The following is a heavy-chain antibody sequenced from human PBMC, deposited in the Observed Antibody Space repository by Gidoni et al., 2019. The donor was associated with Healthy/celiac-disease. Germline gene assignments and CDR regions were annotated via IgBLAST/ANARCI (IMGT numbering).Heavy chain of an antibody. Sequence: QVQLVQSGAEVKKPGASVKVSCKASGYTVPSYYMHWVRQAPGQGLEWMGIINPSGGSTSYAQKFQGRVTMTRDTSTSTVYMELSSLRSEDTAVYYCARDADYYDSSGYYDYYYYGMDVWGQGTTVTVSS. CDR1: GYTVPSYY. D-gene: IGHD3-22*01. CDR3: ARDADYYDSSGYYDYYYYGMDV. J-gene: IGHJ6*02. CDR2: INPSGGST. V-gene: IGHV1-46*01.